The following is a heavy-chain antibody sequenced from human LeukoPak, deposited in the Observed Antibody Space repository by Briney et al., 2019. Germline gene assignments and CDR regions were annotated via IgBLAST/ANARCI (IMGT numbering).Heavy chain of an antibody. CDR2: IIPIFGTA. D-gene: IGHD5-18*01. J-gene: IGHJ5*02. V-gene: IGHV1-69*13. Sequence: AVKVSCKASGGTFSSYAISWVRQAPGQGLEWMGGIIPIFGTANYAQKFQGRVTITADESTSTAHMELSSLRSEDTAVYYCERDLGYSYPRIWFDPWGQGTLVTVSS. CDR1: GGTFSSYA. CDR3: ERDLGYSYPRIWFDP.